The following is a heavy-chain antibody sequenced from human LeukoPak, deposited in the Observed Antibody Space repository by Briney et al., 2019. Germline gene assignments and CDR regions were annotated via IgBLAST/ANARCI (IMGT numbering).Heavy chain of an antibody. CDR2: INSDGSST. Sequence: PGGSLRHSCAAPGFTFSSYWMHWVRQAPGKGLVWVSRINSDGSSTSYADSVKGRFTISRDNAKNTLYLQMSSLRAEDTAVYYCARSAGTTFDYWGQGTLVTVSS. D-gene: IGHD1-7*01. J-gene: IGHJ4*02. V-gene: IGHV3-74*01. CDR3: ARSAGTTFDY. CDR1: GFTFSSYW.